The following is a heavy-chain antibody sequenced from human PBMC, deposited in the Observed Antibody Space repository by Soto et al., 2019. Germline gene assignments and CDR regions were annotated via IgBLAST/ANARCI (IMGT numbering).Heavy chain of an antibody. Sequence: PGGSLRLSCAASGFTFSSYWMSWVRQAPGKGLEWVANIKHDGREKYYVDSVNGRFTISRDNAKNSLYLQMTSLRAEDTAVYYCARGTIAAPQPTDYFHGMDVWGQGTTVTVSS. D-gene: IGHD6-6*01. CDR1: GFTFSSYW. CDR3: ARGTIAAPQPTDYFHGMDV. CDR2: IKHDGREK. J-gene: IGHJ6*02. V-gene: IGHV3-7*01.